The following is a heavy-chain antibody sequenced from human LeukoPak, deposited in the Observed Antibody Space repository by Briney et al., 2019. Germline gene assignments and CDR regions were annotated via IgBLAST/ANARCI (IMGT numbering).Heavy chain of an antibody. Sequence: SVKVSCKASGGTFSSYTISRVRQAPGQGLEWMGRIIPILGIANYAQKFQGRVTITADKSTSTAYMELSSLRSEDTAVYYCASRGYSYGTNWFDPWGQGTLVTVSS. CDR2: IIPILGIA. CDR1: GGTFSSYT. V-gene: IGHV1-69*02. J-gene: IGHJ5*02. D-gene: IGHD5-18*01. CDR3: ASRGYSYGTNWFDP.